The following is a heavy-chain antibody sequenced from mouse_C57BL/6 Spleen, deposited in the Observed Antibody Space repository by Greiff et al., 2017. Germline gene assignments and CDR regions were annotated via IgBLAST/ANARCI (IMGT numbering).Heavy chain of an antibody. J-gene: IGHJ1*03. Sequence: VQLQQSGPELLKPGASVKISCKASGYSFTDYNMNWVKKSNGKSLEWIGVFNPNYGTTSYNQKFKGKATLPVDQSSSTASMQLNSLPSEDSAVYYCARSTTVVARYFDVWGTGTTVTVSS. CDR2: FNPNYGTT. CDR1: GYSFTDYN. CDR3: ARSTTVVARYFDV. V-gene: IGHV1-39*01. D-gene: IGHD1-1*01.